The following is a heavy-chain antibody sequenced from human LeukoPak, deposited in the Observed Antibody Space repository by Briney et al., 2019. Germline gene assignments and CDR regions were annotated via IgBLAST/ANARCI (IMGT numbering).Heavy chain of an antibody. V-gene: IGHV3-23*01. CDR3: AKVYCSSTSCECFDY. CDR1: GFTFSSYA. J-gene: IGHJ4*02. CDR2: ISGSGGST. Sequence: GGSLRLSCAASGFTFSSYAMSWVRQAPGKGLEWVSAISGSGGSTYYADSVKGRVTISRDNVKNTLCLQMSSLRAEDTAVYYCAKVYCSSTSCECFDYWGQGPLVTVSS. D-gene: IGHD2-2*01.